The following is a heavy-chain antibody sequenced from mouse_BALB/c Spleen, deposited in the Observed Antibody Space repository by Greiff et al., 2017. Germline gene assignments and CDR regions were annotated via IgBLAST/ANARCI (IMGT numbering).Heavy chain of an antibody. CDR3: ARGGGNPRFAY. CDR1: GFNIKDYY. J-gene: IGHJ3*01. Sequence: VQLKQSGAELVRPGALVKLSCKASGFNIKDYYMHWVKQRPEQGLEWIGWIDPENGNTIYDPKFQGKASITADTSSNTAYLQLSSLTSEDTAVYYCARGGGNPRFAYWGQGTLVTVSA. V-gene: IGHV14-1*02. D-gene: IGHD1-1*02. CDR2: IDPENGNT.